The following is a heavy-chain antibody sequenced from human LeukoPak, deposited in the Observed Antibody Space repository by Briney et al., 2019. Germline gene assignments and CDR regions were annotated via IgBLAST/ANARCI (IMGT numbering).Heavy chain of an antibody. CDR2: IKQDGSVK. V-gene: IGHV3-7*01. J-gene: IGHJ3*02. Sequence: PGGSLRLSCAASGFIFSTYWMTWVRQAPGKGLEWVANIKQDGSVKQYVDSVKGRFTISRDNVKNSLYLQMNSPRAEDSAVYYCSAGDVFDIWGQGTMVTVSS. CDR1: GFIFSTYW. D-gene: IGHD1-26*01. CDR3: SAGDVFDI.